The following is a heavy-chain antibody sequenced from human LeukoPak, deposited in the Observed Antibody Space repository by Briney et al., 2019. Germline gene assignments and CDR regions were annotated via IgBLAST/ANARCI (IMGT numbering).Heavy chain of an antibody. CDR3: ARDGSGSPSFDY. CDR2: INHSGST. J-gene: IGHJ4*02. V-gene: IGHV4-34*01. D-gene: IGHD3-10*01. CDR1: GGSFSGYY. Sequence: SETLSLTCAVYGGSFSGYYWSWIRQPPGKGLEWIGEINHSGSTNYNPSLKSRVTISVDTSKNQFSLKLSSVTAADTAVYYCARDGSGSPSFDYWDQGTLVTVSS.